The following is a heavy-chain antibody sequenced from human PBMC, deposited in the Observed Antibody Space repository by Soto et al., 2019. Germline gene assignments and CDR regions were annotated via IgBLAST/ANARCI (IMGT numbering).Heavy chain of an antibody. CDR2: INPKSGGT. CDR1: GYTFTVYY. J-gene: IGHJ4*02. Sequence: QVQLVQSGAEVKKPGASVNVSCKASGYTFTVYYMHWVRQAPGQGLERMGWINPKSGGTMYPQKFQGRVTMDWDTTIRTAYMALTRLRADDADVYYCARDLAKGGGSAGFDYWGQGTLVTVSS. D-gene: IGHD1-26*01. V-gene: IGHV1-2*02. CDR3: ARDLAKGGGSAGFDY.